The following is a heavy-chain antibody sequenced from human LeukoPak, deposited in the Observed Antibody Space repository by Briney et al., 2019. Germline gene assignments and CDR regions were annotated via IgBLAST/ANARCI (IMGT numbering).Heavy chain of an antibody. CDR3: ARDVVTVAGADY. J-gene: IGHJ4*02. CDR1: GFTFSSNY. Sequence: GGSLRLSCEASGFTFSSNYMSWVRQAPGKGLEWVSVIYSGDNTYYADSVKGRFTISRDNSKNTLYLQMNSLRAEDTAVYYCARDVVTVAGADYWGQGTLVTVSS. D-gene: IGHD6-19*01. V-gene: IGHV3-53*01. CDR2: IYSGDNT.